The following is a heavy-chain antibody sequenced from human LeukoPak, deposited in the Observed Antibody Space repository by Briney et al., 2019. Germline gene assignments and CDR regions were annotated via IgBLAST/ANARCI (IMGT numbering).Heavy chain of an antibody. CDR2: ISSSGSTI. Sequence: GGSLRLSCAASGFTFSDYYMSWIRQAPGKGLEWVSHISSSGSTIYYADSVKGRFTISRDNAKNSLYLQMNSLRAEDTAVYYCARDRRLLKAFDIWGQGTMVTVSS. J-gene: IGHJ3*02. CDR3: ARDRRLLKAFDI. V-gene: IGHV3-11*01. CDR1: GFTFSDYY.